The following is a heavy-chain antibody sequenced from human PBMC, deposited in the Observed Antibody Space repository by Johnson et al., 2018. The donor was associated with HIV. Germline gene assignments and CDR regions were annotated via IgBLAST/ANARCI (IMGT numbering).Heavy chain of an antibody. CDR3: ARDQSGSYVWWAHDAFDI. V-gene: IGHV3-30*04. CDR2: ISYDGSNK. D-gene: IGHD1-26*01. CDR1: GFTFSSYP. Sequence: QMQLVESGGGVVQPGRSLRLSCAASGFTFSSYPMHWVRQAPGKGLQWVAVISYDGSNKYFADSVKGRFTISRDNSKNTLYLQMNSRRAEDTAVYYCARDQSGSYVWWAHDAFDIWGQGTMVTVSS. J-gene: IGHJ3*02.